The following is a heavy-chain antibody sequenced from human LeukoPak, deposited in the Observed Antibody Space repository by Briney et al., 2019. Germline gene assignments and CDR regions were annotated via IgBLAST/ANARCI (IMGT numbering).Heavy chain of an antibody. CDR2: ISDSGGTT. CDR3: AKDARRYSGWYFFDH. D-gene: IGHD6-19*01. J-gene: IGHJ4*02. Sequence: VGSLRFFCAASGLPFRSSAMNWVRQAPGKGLEWVSVISDSGGTTYYADSVKGRFTISRDNSRNTLYLQMNSLRVDDTAVYYCAKDARRYSGWYFFDHWGQGTLVTVSS. CDR1: GLPFRSSA. V-gene: IGHV3-23*01.